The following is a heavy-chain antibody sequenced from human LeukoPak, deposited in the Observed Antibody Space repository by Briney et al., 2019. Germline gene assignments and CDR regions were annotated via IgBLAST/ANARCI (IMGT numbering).Heavy chain of an antibody. CDR1: GGSISSYY. D-gene: IGHD3-10*01. CDR2: IYYSGST. Sequence: PSETLSLTCTVSGGSISSYYWSWIRRPPGKGLEWIGHIYYSGSTNYNPSLESRVTISVDTSRNQFSLKLRSVTAADTAVYYCARRGYFGSGKGYYFDYWGQGTLVTVSS. J-gene: IGHJ4*02. CDR3: ARRGYFGSGKGYYFDY. V-gene: IGHV4-59*08.